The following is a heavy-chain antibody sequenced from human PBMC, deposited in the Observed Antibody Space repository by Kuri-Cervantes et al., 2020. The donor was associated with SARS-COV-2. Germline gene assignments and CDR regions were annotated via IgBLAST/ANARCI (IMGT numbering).Heavy chain of an antibody. Sequence: SETLSLTCTVSGGSISSYYWSWIRQPPGKGLEWIGSIYYSGSTYYNPSLKSRVTISVDTSKNQFSLKLSSVTAADTTVYYCARQVGSSGWYGRGGWFDPWGQGTLVTVSS. CDR1: GGSISSYY. J-gene: IGHJ5*02. V-gene: IGHV4-39*01. D-gene: IGHD6-19*01. CDR3: ARQVGSSGWYGRGGWFDP. CDR2: IYYSGST.